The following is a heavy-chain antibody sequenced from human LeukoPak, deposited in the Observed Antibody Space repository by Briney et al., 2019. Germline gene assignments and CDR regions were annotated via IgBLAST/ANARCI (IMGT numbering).Heavy chain of an antibody. J-gene: IGHJ6*04. V-gene: IGHV1-69*13. CDR2: IIPIFGTA. Sequence: GASVKVSCKASGGTFSGYAISWVRQAPGQGLEWMGGIIPIFGTANYAQKFQGRVTITADESTSTAYMELSSLRSEDTAVYYCARAYCSGGSCYPFYYGMDVWGKGTTVTVSS. CDR1: GGTFSGYA. D-gene: IGHD2-15*01. CDR3: ARAYCSGGSCYPFYYGMDV.